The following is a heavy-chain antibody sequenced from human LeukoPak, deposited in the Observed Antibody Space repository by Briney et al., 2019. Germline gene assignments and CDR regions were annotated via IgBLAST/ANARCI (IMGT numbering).Heavy chain of an antibody. CDR2: ISYDGSNK. CDR1: GFTFSSYS. CDR3: AKGPRLLGWFDP. Sequence: PGGSLRLSCAASGFTFSSYSMNWVRQAPGKGLEWLAVISYDGSNKYYADSVKGRFTISRDNSKNTLYLQMNSLRAEDTAVYYCAKGPRLLGWFDPWGQGTLVTVSS. J-gene: IGHJ5*02. D-gene: IGHD3-16*01. V-gene: IGHV3-30*18.